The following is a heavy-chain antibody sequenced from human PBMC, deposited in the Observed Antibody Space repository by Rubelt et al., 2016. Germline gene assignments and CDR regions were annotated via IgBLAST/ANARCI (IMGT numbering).Heavy chain of an antibody. CDR2: ISAYNGNT. D-gene: IGHD5-12*01. CDR1: GYTFTSYG. V-gene: IGHV1-18*01. J-gene: IGHJ6*02. CDR3: ALTRLYYYYYYGMDV. Sequence: QVQLVQSGAEVKKPGASVKVSCKASGYTFTSYGISWVRQAPGQGLEWMGWISAYNGNTNYAQKLQGRCTMTTDTSTSTAYMELRSLRSDDTAVYYCALTRLYYYYYYGMDVWGQGTTVTVSS.